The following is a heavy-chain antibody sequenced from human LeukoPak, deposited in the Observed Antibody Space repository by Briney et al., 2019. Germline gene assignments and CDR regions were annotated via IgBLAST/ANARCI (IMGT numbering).Heavy chain of an antibody. CDR3: ARAQWLVPFDP. J-gene: IGHJ5*02. CDR2: TYYRSKWYN. CDR1: GDSVSINSAA. V-gene: IGHV6-1*01. Sequence: SQTLSLTCAISGDSVSINSAAWNWIRQSPSSGLEWLVRTYYRSKWYNDYAVSVKSRITINPDTSKNQFSLQLNSVTPEDTDVYYCARAQWLVPFDPWGQGTLVTVSS. D-gene: IGHD6-19*01.